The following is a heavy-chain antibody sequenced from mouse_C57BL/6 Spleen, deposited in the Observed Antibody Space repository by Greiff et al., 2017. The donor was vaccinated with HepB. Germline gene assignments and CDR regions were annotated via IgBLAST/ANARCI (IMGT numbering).Heavy chain of an antibody. CDR2: ISSGSSTI. D-gene: IGHD4-1*01. CDR3: ARGRLADY. V-gene: IGHV5-17*01. CDR1: GFTFSDYG. Sequence: EVQLVESGGGLVKPGGSLKLSCAASGFTFSDYGMHWVRQAPEKGLEWVAYISSGSSTISYADTVKGRFTISRDNAKNTLFLQMTSLRSEDTAMYYCARGRLADYWGQGTTLTVSS. J-gene: IGHJ2*01.